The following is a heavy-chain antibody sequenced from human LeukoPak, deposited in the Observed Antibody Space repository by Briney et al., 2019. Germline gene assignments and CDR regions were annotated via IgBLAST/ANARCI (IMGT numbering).Heavy chain of an antibody. CDR2: INSDGSNT. CDR1: GFTFSSYW. D-gene: IGHD2-15*01. Sequence: PGGSLRLSCAASGFTFSSYWMHWVRQAPGKGLVWVSRINSDGSNTTYADSVKGRFTISRDNPRNTLYLQMDRLRPEDTAVYYCAKRYCKSATCRSDMDAWGQGTTVTVS. CDR3: AKRYCKSATCRSDMDA. J-gene: IGHJ6*02. V-gene: IGHV3-74*01.